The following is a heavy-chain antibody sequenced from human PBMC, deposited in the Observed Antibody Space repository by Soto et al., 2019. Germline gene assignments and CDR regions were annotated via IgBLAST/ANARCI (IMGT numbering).Heavy chain of an antibody. CDR3: TRLISAAQDY. CDR2: IRDRAYNYAT. CDR1: SFVFKDSS. J-gene: IGHJ4*02. Sequence: EVLLVESGGGLVQPGGSLKLSCAASSFVFKDSSIHWVRQASGKGLEWVGRIRDRAYNYATAYGASVEGRFTISRDDSDNTAYLHMSSLRTEDTAIYYCTRLISAAQDYWGQGTLVTVSS. V-gene: IGHV3-73*01. D-gene: IGHD3-10*01.